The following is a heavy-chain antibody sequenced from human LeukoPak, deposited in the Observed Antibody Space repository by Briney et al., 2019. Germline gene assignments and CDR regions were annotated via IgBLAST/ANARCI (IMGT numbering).Heavy chain of an antibody. CDR3: ARGGGVLMVYARAGDAFDI. V-gene: IGHV1-18*01. CDR2: ISAYNGNT. Sequence: GASVKVSCKASGYTFTSYGISWVRQAPGQGLEWMGWISAYNGNTNYAQKLQGRVTMTTDTSTSTAYMELRSLRSDDTAVYYCARGGGVLMVYARAGDAFDIWGQGTMVTVSS. J-gene: IGHJ3*02. D-gene: IGHD2-8*01. CDR1: GYTFTSYG.